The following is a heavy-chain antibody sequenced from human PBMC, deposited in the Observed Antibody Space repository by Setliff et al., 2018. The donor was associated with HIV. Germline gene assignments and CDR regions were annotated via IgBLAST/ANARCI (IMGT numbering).Heavy chain of an antibody. V-gene: IGHV1-2*02. J-gene: IGHJ5*02. CDR2: LNPNSGGT. Sequence: GASVKVSCKASGYTFSDYYLHWVRQAPGQGLEWMGWLNPNSGGTNYAQTFQGRVTMTRDTSISTAYMELSRLRADDTAVYYCARDGSSTAAAGHVLYAWGQGTLGTVSS. CDR1: GYTFSDYY. CDR3: ARDGSSTAAAGHVLYA. D-gene: IGHD6-13*01.